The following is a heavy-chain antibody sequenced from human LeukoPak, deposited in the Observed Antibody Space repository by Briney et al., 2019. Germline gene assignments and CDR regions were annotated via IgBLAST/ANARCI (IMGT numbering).Heavy chain of an antibody. V-gene: IGHV4-39*01. Sequence: PSETLSLTCTVSGGSISSTSYYWGWVRQPPGKGLEWIASIYFTGSTYYNPSLKSRVTISVDTSKNQFSLKLRSVTATDTAVYYCAREPTGWCVDYWGQGTLVTVSS. J-gene: IGHJ4*02. CDR2: IYFTGST. D-gene: IGHD6-19*01. CDR3: AREPTGWCVDY. CDR1: GGSISSTSYY.